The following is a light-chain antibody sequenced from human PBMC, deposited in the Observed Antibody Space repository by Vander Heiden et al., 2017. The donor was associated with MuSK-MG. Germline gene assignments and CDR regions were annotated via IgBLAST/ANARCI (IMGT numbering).Light chain of an antibody. CDR3: QQDNSYPYT. V-gene: IGKV1-5*03. CDR1: QSISSW. Sequence: IQMTQSPSPLSASVGDRVTITCRASQSISSWLDWYQQKPGKAPKLLIYKASSLESGVPSRFSGSGSGKEFTLTISSLQPDDFATYYCQQDNSYPYTFGQGTKVEIK. CDR2: KAS. J-gene: IGKJ1*01.